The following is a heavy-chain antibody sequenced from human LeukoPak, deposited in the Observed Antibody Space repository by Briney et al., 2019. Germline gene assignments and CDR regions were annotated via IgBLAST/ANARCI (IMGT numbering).Heavy chain of an antibody. CDR1: GGSIGSDY. J-gene: IGHJ6*02. CDR2: IYYSGST. V-gene: IGHV4-59*01. D-gene: IGHD6-13*01. CDR3: ARDRRSSWSYYYYYGMDV. Sequence: SETLSLTCTVSGGSIGSDYWTWIRQPPGKGLEWIGYIYYSGSTNYNPSLKSRVTISVDTSKNQFSLKLSSVTAADTAVYYCARDRRSSWSYYYYYGMDVWGQGTTVTVSS.